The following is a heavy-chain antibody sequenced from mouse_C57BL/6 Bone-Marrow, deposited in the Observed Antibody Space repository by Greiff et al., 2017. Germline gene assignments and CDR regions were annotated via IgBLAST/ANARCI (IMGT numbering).Heavy chain of an antibody. Sequence: QVQLQQPGAELVKPGASVKLSCKASGYTFTSYWMHWVKQRPGQGLEWIGMIHPNSGSTNYNEKFKSKATLTVDKSSSTASMQLSSLTSEDSAVYYCAREDYGSSNYYAMDYWGQGTSVTVSS. J-gene: IGHJ4*01. CDR1: GYTFTSYW. D-gene: IGHD1-1*01. CDR2: IHPNSGST. CDR3: AREDYGSSNYYAMDY. V-gene: IGHV1-64*01.